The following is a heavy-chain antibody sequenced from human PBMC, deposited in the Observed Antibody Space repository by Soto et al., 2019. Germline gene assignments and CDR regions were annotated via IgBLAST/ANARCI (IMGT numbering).Heavy chain of an antibody. V-gene: IGHV1-69*06. CDR1: VGTFSSYA. CDR2: IIPIFGTA. J-gene: IGHJ2*01. D-gene: IGHD2-15*01. CDR3: ARSDVVVVAAAASCYLDL. Sequence: QVQLVQSGAEVKKPGSSVKVSCKASVGTFSSYAISWVRQAPGQGLEWMGGIIPIFGTANYAQTVKGRVTITAGKSTRTAYMEVSSFRSEYTAVYYCARSDVVVVAAAASCYLDLWGRVTLCTVSS.